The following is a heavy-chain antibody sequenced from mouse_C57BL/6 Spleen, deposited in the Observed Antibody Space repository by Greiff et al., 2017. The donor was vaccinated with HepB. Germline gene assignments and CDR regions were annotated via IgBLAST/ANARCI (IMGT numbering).Heavy chain of an antibody. CDR1: GYSITSGYY. D-gene: IGHD1-1*01. V-gene: IGHV3-6*01. CDR2: ISYDGSN. CDR3: ARDSGSSYWYFDV. J-gene: IGHJ1*03. Sequence: EVKLVESGPGLVKPSQSLSLTCSVTGYSITSGYYWNWIRQFPGNKLEWMGYISYDGSNNYNPSLKNRISITRDTSKNQFFLKLNSVTTEDTATYYCARDSGSSYWYFDVWGTGTTVTVSS.